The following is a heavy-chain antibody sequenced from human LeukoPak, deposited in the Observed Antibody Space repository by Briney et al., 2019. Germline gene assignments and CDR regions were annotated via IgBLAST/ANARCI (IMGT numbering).Heavy chain of an antibody. D-gene: IGHD5-24*01. CDR2: IKHDGSEK. J-gene: IGHJ4*02. CDR1: GFTLNSYA. CDR3: TRVGYIDEGIDY. V-gene: IGHV3-7*04. Sequence: GGSLRLSCAASGFTLNSYAMNWVRQAPGKGLEWVASIKHDGSEKYYVDSVKGRFTISRDNAKNSLYLQMNSLRAEDTAIYYCTRVGYIDEGIDYWGQGTLVTVSS.